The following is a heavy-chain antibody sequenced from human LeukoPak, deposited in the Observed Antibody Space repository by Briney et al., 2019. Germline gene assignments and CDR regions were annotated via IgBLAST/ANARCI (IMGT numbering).Heavy chain of an antibody. Sequence: GGSLRLSCAASGFTFSSYSMNWVRQAPGKGVVWVSSISSSSSYIYYADSVKGRFTISRDNAKNSLYLQMNSLRAEDTAVYYCARDFWFRELLPTYFDYWGQGTLVTVSS. CDR1: GFTFSSYS. V-gene: IGHV3-21*01. J-gene: IGHJ4*02. D-gene: IGHD3-10*01. CDR2: ISSSSSYI. CDR3: ARDFWFRELLPTYFDY.